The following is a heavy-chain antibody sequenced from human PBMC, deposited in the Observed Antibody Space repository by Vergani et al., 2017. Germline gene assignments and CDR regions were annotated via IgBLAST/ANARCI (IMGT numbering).Heavy chain of an antibody. J-gene: IGHJ6*03. CDR2: IYTSGST. D-gene: IGHD6-25*01. Sequence: QVQLQESGPGLVKPSQTLSLTCTVSGGSISSGSYYWSWIRQPAGKGLEWIGRIYTSGSTNYNPSLKSRVTMSVDTSKNQFSLKLSSGTAADTAVYYCASFRSEYYYYYMDVWGKGTTVTVSS. CDR1: GGSISSGSYY. CDR3: ASFRSEYYYYYMDV. V-gene: IGHV4-61*02.